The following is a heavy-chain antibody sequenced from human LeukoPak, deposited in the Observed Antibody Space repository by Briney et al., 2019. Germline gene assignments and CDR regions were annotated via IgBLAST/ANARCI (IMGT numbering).Heavy chain of an antibody. V-gene: IGHV1-46*01. CDR2: INPSGGST. Sequence: ASVKVSCKASGYTFTSYYMHWVRQAPGQGLEWMGIINPSGGSTSYAQKFQGRVTMTRDMSTSTVYMELSSLRSEDTAVYHCASSSGAARPSLGYYMDVWGKGTTVTVSS. CDR3: ASSSGAARPSLGYYMDV. D-gene: IGHD6-6*01. CDR1: GYTFTSYY. J-gene: IGHJ6*03.